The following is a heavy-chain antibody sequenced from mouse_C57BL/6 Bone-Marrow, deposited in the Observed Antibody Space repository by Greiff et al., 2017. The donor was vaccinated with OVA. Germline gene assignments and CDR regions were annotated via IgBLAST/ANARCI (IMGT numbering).Heavy chain of an antibody. V-gene: IGHV10-1*01. CDR2: IRSKSNNYAT. CDR3: VRHDGSSYDWYFDV. CDR1: GFSFNTYA. J-gene: IGHJ1*03. D-gene: IGHD1-1*01. Sequence: EVQLVESGGGLVQPKGSLKLSCAASGFSFNTYAMNWVRQAPGKGLAWVARIRSKSNNYATYYADSVKDRFTISRDDSESMLYLQMNNLKTEDTAMYYCVRHDGSSYDWYFDVWGTGTTVTVSS.